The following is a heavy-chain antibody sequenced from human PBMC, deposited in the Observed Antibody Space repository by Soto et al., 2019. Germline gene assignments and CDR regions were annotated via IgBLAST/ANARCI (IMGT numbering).Heavy chain of an antibody. V-gene: IGHV3-48*02. D-gene: IGHD1-7*01. J-gene: IGHJ4*02. CDR3: ARGTKGGRPPL. Sequence: EVQLVESGGGLVQPGGSLRLSCAGSGFAFSNYSMNWVRQAPGKGLEWVSYISSSGTNTYYAASVRGRFTISRDNAKNSLYLRMNSLKDEDTAVYYCARGTKGGRPPLWGQGTLVTVSS. CDR1: GFAFSNYS. CDR2: ISSSGTNT.